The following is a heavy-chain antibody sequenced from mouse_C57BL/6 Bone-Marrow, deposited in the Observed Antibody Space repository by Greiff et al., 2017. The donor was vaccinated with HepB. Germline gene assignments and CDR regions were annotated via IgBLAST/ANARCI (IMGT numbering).Heavy chain of an antibody. V-gene: IGHV1-59*01. Sequence: QVQLQQPGAELVRPGTSVKLSCKASGYTFTSYWMHWVKQRPGQGLEWIGVIDPSDSYTNYNQKFKGKATLTVDTSSSTAYMQLSSLTSEDSAVYYCARLVTPFYFDYWGRGTTLTVSS. J-gene: IGHJ2*01. D-gene: IGHD2-2*01. CDR3: ARLVTPFYFDY. CDR1: GYTFTSYW. CDR2: IDPSDSYT.